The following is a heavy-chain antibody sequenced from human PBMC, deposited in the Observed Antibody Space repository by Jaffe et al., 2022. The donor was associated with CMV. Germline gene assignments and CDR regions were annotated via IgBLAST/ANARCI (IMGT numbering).Heavy chain of an antibody. CDR1: GGSISSSSYY. CDR3: ARRDTAMGELDY. J-gene: IGHJ4*02. Sequence: QLQLQESGPGLVKPSETLSLTCTVSGGSISSSSYYWGWIRQPPGKGLEWIGSIYYSGSTYYNPSLKSRVTISVDTSKNQFSLKLSSVTAADTAVYYCARRDTAMGELDYWGQGTLVTVSS. V-gene: IGHV4-39*01. D-gene: IGHD5-18*01. CDR2: IYYSGST.